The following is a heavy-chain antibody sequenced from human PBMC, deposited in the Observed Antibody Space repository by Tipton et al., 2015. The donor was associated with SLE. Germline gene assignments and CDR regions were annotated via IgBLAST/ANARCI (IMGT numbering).Heavy chain of an antibody. CDR2: IYTSGST. Sequence: TLSLTCTVSGGSISSGSYYWSWIRQPAGKGLEWIGRIYTSGSTNYNPSLKSRVTISVDTSKNQFSLKLSSVTAADTAVYYCARAVRCSSGGDCYSAYWYFDPWGQGTLVTVSS. CDR3: ARAVRCSSGGDCYSAYWYFDP. D-gene: IGHD2-21*01. V-gene: IGHV4-61*02. CDR1: GGSISSGSYY. J-gene: IGHJ5*02.